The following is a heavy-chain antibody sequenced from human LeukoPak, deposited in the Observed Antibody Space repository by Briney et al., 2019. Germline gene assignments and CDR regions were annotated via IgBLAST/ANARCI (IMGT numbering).Heavy chain of an antibody. V-gene: IGHV4-59*01. D-gene: IGHD1-26*01. J-gene: IGHJ4*02. CDR1: DDSITIYY. CDR3: ARAMTWELLGGYFDY. Sequence: KPSETLSLTCTVSDDSITIYYWSWIRQPPGKGLEWIGYIDHTGITNYNPSLNSRVTISRDTSKNHFSLELSSATAADTAVYYCARAMTWELLGGYFDYWGQGTLVTVSS. CDR2: IDHTGIT.